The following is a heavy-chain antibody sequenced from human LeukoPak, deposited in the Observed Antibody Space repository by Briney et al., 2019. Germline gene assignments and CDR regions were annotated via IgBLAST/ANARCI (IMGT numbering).Heavy chain of an antibody. V-gene: IGHV3-30*18. CDR1: GFTFSSYG. CDR3: AENTAMVIPADAFDI. CDR2: ISYDGSNK. J-gene: IGHJ3*02. D-gene: IGHD5-18*01. Sequence: GGSLRLSCAASGFTFSSYGMHWVRQAPGKGLEWVAVISYDGSNKYYADSVKGRFTISRDNSKNTRYLQMNSLRAEDTAVYYCAENTAMVIPADAFDIWGQGTMVTVSS.